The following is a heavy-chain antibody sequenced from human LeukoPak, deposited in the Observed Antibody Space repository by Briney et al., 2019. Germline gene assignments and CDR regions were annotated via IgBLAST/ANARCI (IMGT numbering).Heavy chain of an antibody. CDR2: IYYSGST. CDR3: ARRSVYYDILTGYYKGDYFDY. Sequence: SETLSLTCTVSGGPISSYYWSWIRQPPGKGLEWIGYIYYSGSTNYNPSLKSRVTISVDTSKNQFSLELSSVTAADTAVYYCARRSVYYDILTGYYKGDYFDYWGQGTLFTVSS. V-gene: IGHV4-59*08. D-gene: IGHD3-9*01. J-gene: IGHJ4*02. CDR1: GGPISSYY.